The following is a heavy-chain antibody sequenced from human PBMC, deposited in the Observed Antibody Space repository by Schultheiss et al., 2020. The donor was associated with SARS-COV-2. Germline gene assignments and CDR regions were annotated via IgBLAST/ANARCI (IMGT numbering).Heavy chain of an antibody. D-gene: IGHD2-2*01. J-gene: IGHJ4*02. Sequence: SETLSLTCTVSGGSISSSSYYWGWIRQPPGKGLEWIGSIYYSGSTNYNPSLKSRVTISVDTSKNQFSLKLTSVIAADTAVYYCAKDRPRVVPAAMPIDYWGQGTLVTVSS. CDR3: AKDRPRVVPAAMPIDY. CDR2: IYYSGST. V-gene: IGHV4-39*07. CDR1: GGSISSSSYY.